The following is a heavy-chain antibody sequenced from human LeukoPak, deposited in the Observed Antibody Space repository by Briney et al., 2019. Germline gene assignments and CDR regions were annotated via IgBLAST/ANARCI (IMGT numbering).Heavy chain of an antibody. CDR1: GGSFSGYY. D-gene: IGHD6-13*01. Sequence: SETLSLTCAVYGGSFSGYYWSWIRQPPGKGLEWIGEINHSGSTNYNPSLKSRVTISVDTSKNQFFLKLSSVTAADTAVYYCARGRAPNIAAAGLGYWGQGTLVTVSS. J-gene: IGHJ4*02. V-gene: IGHV4-34*01. CDR3: ARGRAPNIAAAGLGY. CDR2: INHSGST.